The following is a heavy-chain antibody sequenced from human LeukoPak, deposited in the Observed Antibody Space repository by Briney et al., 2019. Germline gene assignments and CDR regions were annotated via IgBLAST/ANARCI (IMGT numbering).Heavy chain of an antibody. CDR1: GYTFTGYY. Sequence: GASVKVPCKASGYTFTGYYMHWVRQAPGQGLEWMGWINPNSGGTNYAQKFQGRVTMTRNTSISTAYMELSRLRSDDTAVYYCARDFSGVVAIGYYFDYWGQGTLVTVSS. CDR2: INPNSGGT. V-gene: IGHV1-2*02. J-gene: IGHJ4*02. CDR3: ARDFSGVVAIGYYFDY. D-gene: IGHD2-2*01.